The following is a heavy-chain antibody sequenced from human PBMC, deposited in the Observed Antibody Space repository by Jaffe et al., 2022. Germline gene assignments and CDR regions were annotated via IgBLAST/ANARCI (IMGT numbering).Heavy chain of an antibody. J-gene: IGHJ5*02. CDR1: GFTFDDYA. V-gene: IGHV3-9*01. CDR2: ISWNSGSI. D-gene: IGHD6-13*01. CDR3: AKDITKHSSWFLNWFDP. Sequence: EVQLVESGGGLVQPGRSLRLSCAASGFTFDDYAMHWVRQAPGKGLEWVSGISWNSGSIGYADSVKGRFTISRDNAKNSLYLQMNSLRAEDTALYYCAKDITKHSSWFLNWFDPWGQGTLVTVSS.